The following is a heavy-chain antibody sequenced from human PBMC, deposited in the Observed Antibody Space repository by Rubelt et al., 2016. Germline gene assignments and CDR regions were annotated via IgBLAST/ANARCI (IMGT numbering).Heavy chain of an antibody. CDR1: KFTFADHD. Sequence: EAQLVESGGGVVQPGGSLRLSCVGSKFTFADHDMHWVRQAPGKGLEWVSMIRADGGWTFSAESVRGRFAISRDNLKSSMYLQMKDLKYEDSALYFCVQGGGATWGQGALVTVSS. CDR2: IRADGGWT. CDR3: VQGGGAT. D-gene: IGHD3-16*01. J-gene: IGHJ5*02. V-gene: IGHV3-43*02.